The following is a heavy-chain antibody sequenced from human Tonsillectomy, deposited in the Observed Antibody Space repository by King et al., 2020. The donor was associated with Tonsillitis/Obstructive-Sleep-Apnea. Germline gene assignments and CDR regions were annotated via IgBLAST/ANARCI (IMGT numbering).Heavy chain of an antibody. J-gene: IGHJ4*02. D-gene: IGHD2/OR15-2a*01. CDR1: GFTFSRYW. CDR2: IKEDGSEK. V-gene: IGHV3-7*02. Sequence: VQLVESGGGLVQPGGSLRLSCAASGFTFSRYWMGWVRQAPGKGLEWLANIKEDGSEKHYVDSVEGRFTISRDNAKNSLHLQMNSLRAEDTAVYYCASQYSTSTHYWGQGTLVTVSS. CDR3: ASQYSTSTHY.